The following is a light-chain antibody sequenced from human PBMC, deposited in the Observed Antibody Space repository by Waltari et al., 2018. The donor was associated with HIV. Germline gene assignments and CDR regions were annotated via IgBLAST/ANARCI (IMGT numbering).Light chain of an antibody. CDR2: KTY. J-gene: IGLJ2*01. Sequence: QSVLTQAPSASGTPGQRVTISCSGSGSNIGPNYVYWYQQFSGSAPKLLIYKTYQRPSGVPARFSGSKSDTSASLAISGLRSEDEAEYFCAAWDDTVSGPVFGGGTKVAVL. CDR3: AAWDDTVSGPV. CDR1: GSNIGPNY. V-gene: IGLV1-47*01.